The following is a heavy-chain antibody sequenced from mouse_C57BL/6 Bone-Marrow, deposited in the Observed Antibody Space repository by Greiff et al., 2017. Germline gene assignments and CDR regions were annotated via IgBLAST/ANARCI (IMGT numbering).Heavy chain of an antibody. CDR1: GYSLTSLG. D-gene: IGHD1-1*01. V-gene: IGHV1-81*01. J-gene: IGHJ4*01. CDR2: FYPRSGNT. Sequence: QVQLQQSGPVLARPGASVTLSCKASGYSLTSLGFSRVKQRTGQGLEWIGEFYPRSGNTYYNEKFKGKAPLTADKSSSTAYMEIISLTAEVSAVDFCARATYYYGSGFYNAMDHGGQGTSVTVST. CDR3: ARATYYYGSGFYNAMDH.